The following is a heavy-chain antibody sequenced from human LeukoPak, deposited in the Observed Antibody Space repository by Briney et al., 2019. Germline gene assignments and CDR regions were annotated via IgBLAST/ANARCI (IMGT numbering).Heavy chain of an antibody. CDR3: AKDRPDATVPENDVLSYFDY. CDR1: GFTFSSYG. D-gene: IGHD1-1*01. J-gene: IGHJ4*02. Sequence: PGGSLRLSCAASGFTFSSYGMHWVRQAPGKGLEWVAFIRYDGSNKYYADSVKGRFTISRDNSKNTLYLQMNSLRAEDTAVYYCAKDRPDATVPENDVLSYFDYWGQGTLVTVSS. V-gene: IGHV3-30*02. CDR2: IRYDGSNK.